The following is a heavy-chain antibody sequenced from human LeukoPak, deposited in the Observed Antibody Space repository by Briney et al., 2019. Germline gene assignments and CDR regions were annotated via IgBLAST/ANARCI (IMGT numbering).Heavy chain of an antibody. Sequence: GGSLRLSCAASGFTFSSYGMHWVRQAPGKGLEWVAVISYDGSNKYYADSVKGRFTISRDNSKNTLYLQMNSLRAEDTAVYYCASSTTVVTPLDYWGQGTLVTVSS. J-gene: IGHJ4*02. CDR1: GFTFSSYG. D-gene: IGHD4-17*01. CDR2: ISYDGSNK. CDR3: ASSTTVVTPLDY. V-gene: IGHV3-30*19.